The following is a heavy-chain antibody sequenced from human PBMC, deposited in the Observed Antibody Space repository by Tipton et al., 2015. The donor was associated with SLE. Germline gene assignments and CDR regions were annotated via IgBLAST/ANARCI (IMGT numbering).Heavy chain of an antibody. Sequence: VQLVQSGAEVKKPGATVKISCKVSGYTFTEYYIHWMQQAPGKRLEWMGFVDPEDGETIYAEKFQGRVTITADTSTDTAYMELSSLRSEDTAVYYCTKVASARTVVREWYFDLWGRGTLVTASS. D-gene: IGHD3-10*01. V-gene: IGHV1-69-2*01. CDR1: GYTFTEYY. J-gene: IGHJ2*01. CDR2: VDPEDGET. CDR3: TKVASARTVVREWYFDL.